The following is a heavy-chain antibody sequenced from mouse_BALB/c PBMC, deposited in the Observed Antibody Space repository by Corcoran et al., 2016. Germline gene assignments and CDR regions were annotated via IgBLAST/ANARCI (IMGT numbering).Heavy chain of an antibody. CDR3: ARRSTVVAYYFSMDY. CDR1: GYTFTNYG. CDR2: INTYTGEP. J-gene: IGHJ4*01. D-gene: IGHD1-1*01. Sequence: QIQLVQSGPELKKPGETVKISCKASGYTFTNYGMNWVKQAPGKGLKWMGWINTYTGEPTYADDFKGRFAFSLETSASTAYLQINNLKNEDMATYFGARRSTVVAYYFSMDYWRQGTSVTVS. V-gene: IGHV9-1*02.